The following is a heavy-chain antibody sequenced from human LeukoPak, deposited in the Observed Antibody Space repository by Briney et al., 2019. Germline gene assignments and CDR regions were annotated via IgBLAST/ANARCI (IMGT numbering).Heavy chain of an antibody. V-gene: IGHV1-69*01. D-gene: IGHD3-9*01. Sequence: PGGSLRLSCAASGFTFSSYAISWVRQAPGQGLEWMGGIIPIFGTANYAQKFQGRVTITADESTSTAYMELSSLRSEDTAVYYCARRPHYDILTGYYSYGMDVWGQGTTVTVSS. CDR2: IIPIFGTA. CDR1: GFTFSSYA. CDR3: ARRPHYDILTGYYSYGMDV. J-gene: IGHJ6*02.